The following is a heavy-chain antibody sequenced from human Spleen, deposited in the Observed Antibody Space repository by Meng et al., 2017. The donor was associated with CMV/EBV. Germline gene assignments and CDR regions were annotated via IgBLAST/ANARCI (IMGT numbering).Heavy chain of an antibody. CDR3: AGRGYCSSTSCYFGEDEDWYFDL. V-gene: IGHV1-2*02. CDR2: INPNSGGT. Sequence: ASVKVSCKASGYTFTGYYMHWVRQAPGQGLEWMGWINPNSGGTNYAQKFQGRVTMTRDTSISTAYMELSRLRSDDTAVYYCAGRGYCSSTSCYFGEDEDWYFDLWGRGTLVTVSS. J-gene: IGHJ2*01. CDR1: GYTFTGYY. D-gene: IGHD2-2*01.